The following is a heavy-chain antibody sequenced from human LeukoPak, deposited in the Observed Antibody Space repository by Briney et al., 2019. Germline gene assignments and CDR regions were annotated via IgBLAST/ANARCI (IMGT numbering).Heavy chain of an antibody. D-gene: IGHD5-24*01. CDR3: AKLREMATISGFDY. CDR1: GFTFSSYA. V-gene: IGHV3-23*01. CDR2: ISGSGGST. J-gene: IGHJ4*02. Sequence: GSLRLSCAASGFTFSSYAMSWVRQAPGKGLEWVSAISGSGGSTYYADTVKGRFTISRDNSKNTLYLQMNSLRAEDTAVYYCAKLREMATISGFDYWGQGTLVTVSS.